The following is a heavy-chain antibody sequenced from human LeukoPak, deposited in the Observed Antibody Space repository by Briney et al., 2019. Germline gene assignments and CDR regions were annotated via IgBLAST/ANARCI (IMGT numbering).Heavy chain of an antibody. Sequence: SETLSLTRTGSGPSISSYYWSCISQPPGKGLEWIGEISHSETTNYHPSLKSRVTISLDTSMKKFSLKLNSVTAADTAVCYCASTERCSTTCPLDSWGQGTLVTVSS. CDR3: ASTERCSTTCPLDS. J-gene: IGHJ4*02. V-gene: IGHV4-34*01. CDR1: GPSISSYY. CDR2: ISHSETT. D-gene: IGHD2-2*01.